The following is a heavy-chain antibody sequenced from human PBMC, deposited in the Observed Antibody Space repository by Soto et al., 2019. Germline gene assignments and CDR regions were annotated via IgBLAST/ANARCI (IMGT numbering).Heavy chain of an antibody. CDR3: AKLLHYDFWRDYGKGYYFDF. Sequence: QVQLVQSGAEVKKPGASVKVSCKTSGYSFPNNGISWVRQAPGQGLEWMGGFTAYNSNPNYAPKFQGRLTMTRDPSTSTVNMELRSLRSDDTAVYYCAKLLHYDFWRDYGKGYYFDFWGQVTLVTVSS. V-gene: IGHV1-18*01. CDR1: GYSFPNNG. J-gene: IGHJ4*02. CDR2: FTAYNSNP. D-gene: IGHD3-3*01.